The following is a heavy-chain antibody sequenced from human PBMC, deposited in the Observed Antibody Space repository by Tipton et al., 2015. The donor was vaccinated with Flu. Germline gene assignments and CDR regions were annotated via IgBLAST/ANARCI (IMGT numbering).Heavy chain of an antibody. CDR3: ATLTGDDY. Sequence: SLRLSCAASGFTFSRYAMSWVRQAPGKGLEWVSFLSGGGGGTKYADSVKGRFTISRDNAKNSLYLQLNSLRAEDTAVYYCATLTGDDYWGQGNLVTVSS. J-gene: IGHJ4*02. V-gene: IGHV3-23*01. CDR1: GFTFSRYA. D-gene: IGHD7-27*01. CDR2: LSGGGGGT.